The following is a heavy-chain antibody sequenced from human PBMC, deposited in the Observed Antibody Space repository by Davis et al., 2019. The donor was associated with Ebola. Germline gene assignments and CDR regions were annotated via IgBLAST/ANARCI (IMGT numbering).Heavy chain of an antibody. CDR3: ARVRAVAHFDY. V-gene: IGHV3-21*01. CDR1: GFTFSSYS. D-gene: IGHD6-19*01. Sequence: GGSLRLSCAASGFTFSSYSMNWVRQAPGKGLEWVSSISSSSSYIYYADSVKGRFTISRDNAKNSLYLQMNSLRAEDTAVYYCARVRAVAHFDYWGQGTLVTVSS. J-gene: IGHJ4*02. CDR2: ISSSSSYI.